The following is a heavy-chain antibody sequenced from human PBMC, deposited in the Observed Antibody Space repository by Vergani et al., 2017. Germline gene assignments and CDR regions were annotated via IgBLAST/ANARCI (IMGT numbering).Heavy chain of an antibody. J-gene: IGHJ3*02. CDR2: IYTSGST. Sequence: QVQLQESGPGLVKPSQTLSLTCTVSGGSISSGSYYWSWIRQPAGKGLEWIGRIYTSGSTNYNPSLKSRVTISVDTSTNQFSLKLSSVTAADTAVYYCARATVDAFDIWGQGTMVTVSS. V-gene: IGHV4-61*02. D-gene: IGHD4-17*01. CDR1: GGSISSGSYY. CDR3: ARATVDAFDI.